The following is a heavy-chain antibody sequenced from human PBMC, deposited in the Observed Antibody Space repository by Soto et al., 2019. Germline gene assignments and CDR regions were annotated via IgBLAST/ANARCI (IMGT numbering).Heavy chain of an antibody. CDR1: GFAFETYA. V-gene: IGHV3-74*01. CDR2: IDSDGGAT. Sequence: EVQLFESGGGLVQPGGSLRLSCADSGFAFETYAMHWVRQTSGKGPEWVSRIDSDGGATAYADSVRGRFSISRDNAKNTLYLQMNSLRADDTAVYYCIKCTHIYEQWGQGTLVTVSS. CDR3: IKCTHIYEQ. D-gene: IGHD3-16*01. J-gene: IGHJ4*01.